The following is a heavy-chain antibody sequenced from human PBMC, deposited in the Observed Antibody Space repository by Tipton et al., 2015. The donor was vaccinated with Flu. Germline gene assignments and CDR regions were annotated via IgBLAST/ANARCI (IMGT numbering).Heavy chain of an antibody. CDR2: INHSGST. Sequence: TLSLTCAVYGGSFSGYYWSWIRQPPGKGLEWIGEINHSGSTNYNPSLKSRVTISVDTSKNQFSLKLSSVTAADTAVYYCARGSPGIAVAGVLYYYYYMDVWGKGTTVTVSS. CDR3: ARGSPGIAVAGVLYYYYYMDV. J-gene: IGHJ6*03. CDR1: GGSFSGYY. V-gene: IGHV4-34*01. D-gene: IGHD6-19*01.